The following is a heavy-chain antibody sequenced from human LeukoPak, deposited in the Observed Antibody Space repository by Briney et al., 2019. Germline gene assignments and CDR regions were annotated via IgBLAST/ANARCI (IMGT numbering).Heavy chain of an antibody. J-gene: IGHJ4*02. D-gene: IGHD3-3*01. CDR1: GFTFSSYA. V-gene: IGHV3-23*01. CDR2: ISASGDSA. Sequence: GGSLRLSCAASGFTFSSYALSWVRQAPGKGLEWVSAISASGDSAYYADSVKGRFTISRDNSKNTLYLQMNSLRAEDTAVYYCAKVAYDFWSPDYWGQGTLVTVSS. CDR3: AKVAYDFWSPDY.